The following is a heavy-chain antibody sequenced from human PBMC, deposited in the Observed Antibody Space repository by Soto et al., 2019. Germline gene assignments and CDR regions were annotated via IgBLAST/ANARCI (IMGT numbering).Heavy chain of an antibody. CDR3: AKDGVPAAILYHFGY. D-gene: IGHD2-2*02. J-gene: IGHJ4*02. CDR1: GFTFSSYA. CDR2: ISGSGGST. Sequence: EVQLLEAGGGLVQPGGSLRLSCAASGFTFSSYAMSWVRQAPGKGLEWVSAISGSGGSTYYADSVKGRFTISRDNSKKTLYLQMNSLRAEDTAVYYCAKDGVPAAILYHFGYWGQGTLVTVSS. V-gene: IGHV3-23*01.